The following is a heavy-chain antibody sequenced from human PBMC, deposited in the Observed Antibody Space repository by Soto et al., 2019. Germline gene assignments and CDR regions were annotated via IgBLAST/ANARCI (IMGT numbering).Heavy chain of an antibody. D-gene: IGHD3-10*01. V-gene: IGHV4-31*03. CDR3: AKGVRGVPNWFDP. J-gene: IGHJ5*02. Sequence: QVQLQESGPGLVRPSQTLSLSCTVSGGSISNSANHWSWIRQHPGEGLEWIGYGYYSGGPYYSPSLKGRVTMSIDSTKNQFSLKLSSVPAADAAVYYCAKGVRGVPNWFDPWGQGTLVTVSS. CDR2: GYYSGGP. CDR1: GGSISNSANH.